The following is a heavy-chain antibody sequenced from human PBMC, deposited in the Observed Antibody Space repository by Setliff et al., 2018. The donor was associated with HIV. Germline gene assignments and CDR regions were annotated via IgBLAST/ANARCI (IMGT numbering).Heavy chain of an antibody. J-gene: IGHJ5*02. V-gene: IGHV4-4*09. D-gene: IGHD3-10*01. Sequence: SETLSLTCTVSGDSISSYSWNWIRQSPGGGLEWIGFIFSSGSTKYNPSLQSRVTLSIDTSKNQFSLRLTSVTAADTAVYYCARRIEDSGSFPDKNWFDTWGQGRLVTSPQ. CDR3: ARRIEDSGSFPDKNWFDT. CDR2: IFSSGST. CDR1: GDSISSYS.